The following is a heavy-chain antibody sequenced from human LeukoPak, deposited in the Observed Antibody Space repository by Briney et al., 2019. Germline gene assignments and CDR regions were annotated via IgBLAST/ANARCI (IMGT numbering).Heavy chain of an antibody. CDR1: GFPLHSNY. Sequence: PGGSLRPSFSASGFPLHSNYMGWGRQAPRKGLEWGSVIFSGGRTYYADAVTGRFTISRDNSKNTLYLQMNSLRAEDTAVYYCARDLVRRGRGPPEWLPYAFDIWGQGTMVTVSS. CDR2: IFSGGRT. J-gene: IGHJ3*02. D-gene: IGHD5-12*01. V-gene: IGHV3-53*01. CDR3: ARDLVRRGRGPPEWLPYAFDI.